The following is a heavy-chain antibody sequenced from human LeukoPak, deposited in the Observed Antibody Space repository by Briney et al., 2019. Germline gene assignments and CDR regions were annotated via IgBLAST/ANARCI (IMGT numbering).Heavy chain of an antibody. D-gene: IGHD2-21*01. CDR2: INHSGST. V-gene: IGHV4-34*01. Sequence: SETLSLTCAVYGGSFSGYYWSWIRQPPGKGLEWIGEINHSGSTNYNPSLKSRVTISVDTSKNQFSLKLSSVTAADTAVYYCGGAFFSGGFCGGVSPNRPFAYGGQGPLVPVS. J-gene: IGHJ4*02. CDR1: GGSFSGYY. CDR3: GGAFFSGGFCGGVSPNRPFAY.